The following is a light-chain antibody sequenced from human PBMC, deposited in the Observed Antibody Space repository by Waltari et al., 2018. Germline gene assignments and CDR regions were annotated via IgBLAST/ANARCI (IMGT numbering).Light chain of an antibody. CDR1: TSDVRGYNY. CDR2: DVS. Sequence: QSALTQPASVSGSPGQSITIPCTGTTSDVRGYNYVSCYQQHPGKAPKLMIYDVSNRPSGVSNRFSGSKSGNTASLTISGLQAEDEADYYCSSYTSSSTVVFGGGTKLTVL. V-gene: IGLV2-14*01. CDR3: SSYTSSSTVV. J-gene: IGLJ2*01.